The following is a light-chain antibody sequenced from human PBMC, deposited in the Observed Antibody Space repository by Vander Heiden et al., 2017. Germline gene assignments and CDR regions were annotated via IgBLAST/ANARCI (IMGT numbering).Light chain of an antibody. J-gene: IGLJ3*02. V-gene: IGLV3-1*01. Sequence: SYKVTQPPSVSVSPGQTASITCSGHKLGDKYACWYQQKPGRSPVLVMYQDDKRPSGIPERFSGSNSGNTATLTISGTQAMDEADYYCQAWDSSTAWVFGGGTKLTVL. CDR1: KLGDKY. CDR3: QAWDSSTAWV. CDR2: QDD.